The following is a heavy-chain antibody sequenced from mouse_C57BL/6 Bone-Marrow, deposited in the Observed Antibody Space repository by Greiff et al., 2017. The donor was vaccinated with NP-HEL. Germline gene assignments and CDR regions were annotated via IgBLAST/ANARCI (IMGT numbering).Heavy chain of an antibody. V-gene: IGHV5-6*01. CDR2: ISRGGSYT. CDR1: GFTFSSYG. Sequence: EVKLVESGGDLVKPGGSLKLSCAASGFTFSSYGMSWVRQTPDKRLEWFATISRGGSYTYYPDSVKGRFTISRDNAKNTLYLQMGSLKSEDTAMYYCASLDYDGAWFAYWGQGTLVTVSA. CDR3: ASLDYDGAWFAY. J-gene: IGHJ3*01. D-gene: IGHD2-4*01.